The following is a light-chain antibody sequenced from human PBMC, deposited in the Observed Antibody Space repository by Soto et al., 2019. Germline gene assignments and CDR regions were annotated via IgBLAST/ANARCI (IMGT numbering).Light chain of an antibody. CDR2: GTS. Sequence: DIVMTQSPFALSASVGDRVTITCRASQNIRGFLHWYQQKPGKAPKLLLYGTSNLESGVPSRFGGSGSGTDFTLTISGLQIEDFATYYCQQSFSNYFTFGGGTKVEI. CDR3: QQSFSNYFT. CDR1: QNIRGF. V-gene: IGKV1-39*01. J-gene: IGKJ4*01.